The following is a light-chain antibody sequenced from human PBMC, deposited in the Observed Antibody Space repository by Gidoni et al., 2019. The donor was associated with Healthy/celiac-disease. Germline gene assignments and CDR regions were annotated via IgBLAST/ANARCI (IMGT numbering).Light chain of an antibody. V-gene: IGKV4-1*01. CDR2: WAY. CDR3: QQYYSTPPLT. J-gene: IGKJ4*01. Sequence: DSVMTQSQDSLAVSLGERATINCKSSQSVLYSSNNKNYLAWYQQKPAQPPNLLIYWAYTRESGVPDRFSVSGSGTDFTLTISSLQAEDVAVYYCQQYYSTPPLTFGGGTKVEIK. CDR1: QSVLYSSNNKNY.